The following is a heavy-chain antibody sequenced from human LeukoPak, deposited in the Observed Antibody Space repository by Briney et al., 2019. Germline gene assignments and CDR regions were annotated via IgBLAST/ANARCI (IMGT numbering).Heavy chain of an antibody. J-gene: IGHJ1*01. CDR2: INHSGST. CDR3: ARNENPWNYSSGWYGADFQH. V-gene: IGHV4-34*01. D-gene: IGHD6-19*01. Sequence: SETLSLTCAVYGGSFSGYYWSWIRQPPGKGLEWIGEINHSGSTNYNPSLKSRVTISVDTSKNQFSLKLSSVTAADTAVYYCARNENPWNYSSGWYGADFQHWGQGTLVTVSS. CDR1: GGSFSGYY.